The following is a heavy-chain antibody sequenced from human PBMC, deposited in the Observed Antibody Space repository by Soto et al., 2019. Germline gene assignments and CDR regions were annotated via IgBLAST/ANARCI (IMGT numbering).Heavy chain of an antibody. J-gene: IGHJ5*01. V-gene: IGHV3-74*01. CDR2: INGDGSST. D-gene: IGHD1-7*01. Sequence: EVQLVESGGGLVQPGGSLRLSCAASGFTFSSHWMHWVRQAPGKGLVWVSRINGDGSSTSYADSVKGRFTISRDNAKNMLYLQVNSLRADDTAVYYCPGSPGLSRISGTTLGAWGQGTLVTVSS. CDR3: PGSPGLSRISGTTLGA. CDR1: GFTFSSHW.